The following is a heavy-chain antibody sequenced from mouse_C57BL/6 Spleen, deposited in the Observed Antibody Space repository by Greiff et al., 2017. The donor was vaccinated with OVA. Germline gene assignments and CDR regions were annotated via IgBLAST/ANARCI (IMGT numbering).Heavy chain of an antibody. CDR3: ATNYYGSFYAMDY. Sequence: VMLVESGPGLVAPSQSLSITCTVSGFSLTSYAISWVRQPPGKGLEWLGVIWTGGGTNYNSALKSRLSISKDNSKSQVFLKMNSLQTDDTARYYCATNYYGSFYAMDYWGQGTSVTVSS. J-gene: IGHJ4*01. CDR2: IWTGGGT. D-gene: IGHD1-1*01. CDR1: GFSLTSYA. V-gene: IGHV2-9-1*01.